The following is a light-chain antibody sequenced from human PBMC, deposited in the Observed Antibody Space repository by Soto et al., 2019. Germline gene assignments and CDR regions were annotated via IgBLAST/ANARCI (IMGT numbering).Light chain of an antibody. J-gene: IGKJ1*01. V-gene: IGKV3-15*01. Sequence: EIVMTQSPATLSVSPGESVTLSCRASLTMNNNIAWYQHKPGQAPSLLIFGASSRATGVAGRFIGSGFGTEFTLNISSLQSEDFAVYYCQQYNERPPWTFGQGTTVEMK. CDR3: QQYNERPPWT. CDR1: LTMNNN. CDR2: GAS.